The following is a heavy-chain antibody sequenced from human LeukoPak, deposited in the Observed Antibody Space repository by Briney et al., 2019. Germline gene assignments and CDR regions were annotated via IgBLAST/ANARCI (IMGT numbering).Heavy chain of an antibody. CDR3: ARDYDILSSDGMDV. D-gene: IGHD3-9*01. CDR1: GGSISSGGYY. CDR2: IYYSGST. V-gene: IGHV4-31*03. Sequence: SETLSLTCTVSGGSISSGGYYWSWIRQHPGKGLEWIGYIYYSGSTYYNPSLKSRVTISVDTSKNQFSLKLRSVTAADTAVYYCARDYDILSSDGMDVWGQGTTVTVSS. J-gene: IGHJ6*02.